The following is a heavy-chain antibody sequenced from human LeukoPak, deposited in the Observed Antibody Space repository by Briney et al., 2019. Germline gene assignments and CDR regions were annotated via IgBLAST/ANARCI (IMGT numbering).Heavy chain of an antibody. CDR1: GFTFSSNY. CDR3: ARGEDWNLDHFYYYMDV. J-gene: IGHJ6*03. D-gene: IGHD1-1*01. V-gene: IGHV3-53*01. CDR2: IYSGGST. Sequence: GGSLRLSCVASGFTFSSNYMSWVRQAPGKGLEWVSIIYSGGSTYYADSVKGRFTISRDNSKNTLYLQMNSLRAEDTAVYYCARGEDWNLDHFYYYMDVWGKGTTVTVSS.